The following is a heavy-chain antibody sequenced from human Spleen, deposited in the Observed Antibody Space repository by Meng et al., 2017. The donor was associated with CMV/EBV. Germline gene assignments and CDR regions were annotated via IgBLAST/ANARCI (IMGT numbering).Heavy chain of an antibody. D-gene: IGHD1-26*01. J-gene: IGHJ6*02. CDR3: ARRSGSYYYYGMDV. V-gene: IGHV4-61*01. Sequence: GSLRLSCTVSGGSVSHGSNYWSWIRQPPGKGLEWIGYIHSSGSTNYNPSLRSRVTLSLDTSKNQFSLKLISVTAADTAVYYCARRSGSYYYYGMDVWGQGTTVTVSS. CDR1: GGSVSHGSNY. CDR2: IHSSGST.